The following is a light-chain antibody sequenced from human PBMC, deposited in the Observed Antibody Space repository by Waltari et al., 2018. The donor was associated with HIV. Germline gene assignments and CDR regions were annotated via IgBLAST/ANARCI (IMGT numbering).Light chain of an antibody. CDR2: DAS. Sequence: AIQMTQSPSSLSASVGDRVTITCRAHQEIAKELSWYQHKPGRAPTLLIYDASTLQSGVSSRFSGSGSGTYFTLTISSLQPEDFATYYCLQDFIFPYTFGQGTNLDIK. V-gene: IGKV1-6*01. CDR3: LQDFIFPYT. J-gene: IGKJ2*01. CDR1: QEIAKE.